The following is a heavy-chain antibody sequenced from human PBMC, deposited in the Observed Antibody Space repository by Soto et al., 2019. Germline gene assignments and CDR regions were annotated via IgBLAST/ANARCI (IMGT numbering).Heavy chain of an antibody. CDR1: GFTFRNYA. D-gene: IGHD2-21*01. CDR3: TRILWSSRRDALDI. CDR2: IGTSGTPT. V-gene: IGHV3-23*01. J-gene: IGHJ6*02. Sequence: PGGSLRLSCIASGFTFRNYAMARVRQAPGEDLEWVSAIGTSGTPTLYADSVKSRFSISRDDSRNTVSLQMSSLGVEDTATYYCTRILWSSRRDALDIWGQGTTVTVSS.